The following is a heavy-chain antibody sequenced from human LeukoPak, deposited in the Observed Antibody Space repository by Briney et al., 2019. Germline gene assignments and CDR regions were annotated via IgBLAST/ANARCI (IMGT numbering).Heavy chain of an antibody. D-gene: IGHD3-10*01. V-gene: IGHV4-61*02. J-gene: IGHJ5*02. CDR2: IDSTGST. Sequence: SETLSLTCTVSGGSLSSGSYYWSWVRQPAGKGLEWIGRIDSTGSTNYNPSLKSRVTLSLDTSKNQFSLKLSSVTAADTAVYYCAKGAYGSGSLIWFDPWGQGTLVTVSS. CDR3: AKGAYGSGSLIWFDP. CDR1: GGSLSSGSYY.